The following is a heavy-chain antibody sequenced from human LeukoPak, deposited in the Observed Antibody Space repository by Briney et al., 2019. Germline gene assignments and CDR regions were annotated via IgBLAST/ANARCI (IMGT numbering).Heavy chain of an antibody. J-gene: IGHJ4*02. D-gene: IGHD6-19*01. CDR1: GFTVSSNY. Sequence: PGGSLRLSCAASGFTVSSNYMNWVRQAPGKGLEWVSVIYSGGDTYYADSVKGRFTISRDNSKNTLYLQMNSLRAEDTAVYYCARTPLAVAGAGPDYWGQGTLVTVSS. CDR2: IYSGGDT. V-gene: IGHV3-66*01. CDR3: ARTPLAVAGAGPDY.